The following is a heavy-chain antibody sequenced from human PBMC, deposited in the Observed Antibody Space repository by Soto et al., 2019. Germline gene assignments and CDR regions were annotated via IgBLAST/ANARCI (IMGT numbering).Heavy chain of an antibody. CDR3: ARAGELAAFDI. CDR2: INAGNGNT. V-gene: IGHV1-3*01. CDR1: GYIFTSYA. Sequence: ASVKVSCKASGYIFTSYAMHWVRQAPGQRLEWMGWINAGNGNTKYSQKFQGRVTITRDTSASTAYMELSSLRSEDTAVYYCARAGELAAFDIWGQGTMVTVSS. J-gene: IGHJ3*02. D-gene: IGHD1-26*01.